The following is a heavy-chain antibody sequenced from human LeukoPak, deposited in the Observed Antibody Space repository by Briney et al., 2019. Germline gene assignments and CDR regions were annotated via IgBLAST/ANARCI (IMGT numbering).Heavy chain of an antibody. Sequence: ASVKVSCKASGHTFTSYHMHWVRQAPGQGLEWMGIINPSGDTISYAQKFQGRVTMTRDTSTSTVYMDLSSLRSEDTAVYYCARDPPYGSGSLWNWGQGTLVTVSS. CDR1: GHTFTSYH. CDR3: ARDPPYGSGSLWN. D-gene: IGHD3-10*01. CDR2: INPSGDTI. V-gene: IGHV1-46*01. J-gene: IGHJ4*02.